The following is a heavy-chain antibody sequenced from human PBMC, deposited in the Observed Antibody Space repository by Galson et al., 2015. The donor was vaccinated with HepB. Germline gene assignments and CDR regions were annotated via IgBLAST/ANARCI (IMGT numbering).Heavy chain of an antibody. V-gene: IGHV3-11*01. CDR2: ISSSGSTI. J-gene: IGHJ6*02. D-gene: IGHD2-2*01. CDR3: AKCTNCSSTSCYFPGMDV. CDR1: GFTFSDYY. Sequence: SLRLSCAASGFTFSDYYMSWIRQAPGKGLEWVSYISSSGSTIYYADSVKGRFTISRDNAKNSLYLQMNSLRAEDTAVYYCAKCTNCSSTSCYFPGMDVWGQGTTVTVSS.